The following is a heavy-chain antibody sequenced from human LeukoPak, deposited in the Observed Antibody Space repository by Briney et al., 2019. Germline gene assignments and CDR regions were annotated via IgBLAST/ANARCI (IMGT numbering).Heavy chain of an antibody. CDR2: INPNSGGT. CDR1: GYTFTGYY. CDR3: ARLGLTTVTTYYYYYYMDV. D-gene: IGHD4-17*01. J-gene: IGHJ6*03. Sequence: GASVKVSCKASGYTFTGYYMHWVRQAPGQGLEWMGWINPNSGGTNYAQKFQGRVTMTRDTSISTAYMELSRLRSDDTAVYYCARLGLTTVTTYYYYYYMDVWGKGTTVTVSS. V-gene: IGHV1-2*02.